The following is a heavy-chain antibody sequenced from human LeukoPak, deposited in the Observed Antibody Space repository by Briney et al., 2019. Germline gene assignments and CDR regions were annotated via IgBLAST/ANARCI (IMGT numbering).Heavy chain of an antibody. J-gene: IGHJ5*02. CDR2: IGDSSHWT. V-gene: IGHV3-23*01. CDR1: GFTFSNYA. Sequence: PGGSLRLSCAASGFTFSNYAMSWVRQAPGKGLEWVSVIGDSSHWTHYADSVKGRFTISRDNSNSILYLQMNSLRSDDTAVYYCARVGILTGYYRDNWFDPWGQGTLVTVSS. D-gene: IGHD3-9*01. CDR3: ARVGILTGYYRDNWFDP.